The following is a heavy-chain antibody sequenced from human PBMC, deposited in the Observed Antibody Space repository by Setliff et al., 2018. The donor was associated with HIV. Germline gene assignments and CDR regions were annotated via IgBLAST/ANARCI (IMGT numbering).Heavy chain of an antibody. CDR3: ARQVWYAFDI. D-gene: IGHD3-10*01. CDR2: IYSNGGT. CDR1: GFNVSSNY. J-gene: IGHJ3*02. Sequence: GGSLRLSCAASGFNVSSNYMSWVRQAPGKGLECVSVIYSNGGTYHGDSVKGRFTISRDNSKDTLYLQMSSLRVEDTAVYYCARQVWYAFDIWGQGTMVTVSS. V-gene: IGHV3-66*04.